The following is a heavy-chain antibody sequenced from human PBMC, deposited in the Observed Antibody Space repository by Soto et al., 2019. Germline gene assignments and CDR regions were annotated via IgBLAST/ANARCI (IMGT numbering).Heavy chain of an antibody. J-gene: IGHJ5*02. CDR2: IYQSGTT. D-gene: IGHD6-13*01. V-gene: IGHV4-30-2*01. CDR1: GGSISRGDYS. CDR3: ARSLLVIAAAGYNWFDP. Sequence: QLQLQESGSGLVKPSQTLSLTCGVSGGSISRGDYSWSRIRQPPGKGLEWIGFIYQSGTTYYNPSLKSRVTISVDRSKNQFSLKLTSVTDADTAVYYCARSLLVIAAAGYNWFDPWGQGTLVTVSS.